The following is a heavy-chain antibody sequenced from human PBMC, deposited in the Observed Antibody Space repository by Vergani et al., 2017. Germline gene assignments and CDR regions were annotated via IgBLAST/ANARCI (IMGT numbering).Heavy chain of an antibody. CDR2: ISGSSSYV. J-gene: IGHJ5*02. CDR3: VKEEGYGSGISNWFDP. V-gene: IGHV3-21*02. Sequence: EVQLVESGGGLVKPGGSLRLSCAASGFSFSSYSMNWVRQAPGKGLEWVASISGSSSYVFYRDSVEGRFTITRDNAKKSVYLQMNSLRAEDTAMYFCVKEEGYGSGISNWFDPWGQGTLVTVSP. CDR1: GFSFSSYS. D-gene: IGHD3-10*01.